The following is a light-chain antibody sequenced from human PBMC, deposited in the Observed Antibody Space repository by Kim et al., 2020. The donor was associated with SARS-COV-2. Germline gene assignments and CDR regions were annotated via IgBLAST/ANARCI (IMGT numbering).Light chain of an antibody. CDR3: QSYDSSLSVSI. J-gene: IGLJ2*01. CDR2: GDN. V-gene: IGLV1-40*01. CDR1: SSNIGAGHD. Sequence: QAVLTQPPSVSRAPGQRVTISCTGTSSNIGAGHDVYWYQQLPGTAPRLLIDGDNNRPSGVPDRFSVSKSGTSASLAITGLQAEDEADYYCQSYDSSLSVSIFGGGTQLTVL.